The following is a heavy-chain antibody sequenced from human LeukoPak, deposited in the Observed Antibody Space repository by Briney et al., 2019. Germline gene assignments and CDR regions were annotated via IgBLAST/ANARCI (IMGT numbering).Heavy chain of an antibody. CDR2: VYYSGST. D-gene: IGHD3-16*02. Sequence: SETLSLTCTVSGGSVRSYFWSWIRQPPGKGLEWIGYVYYSGSTNYYPSLKSRVTISVDTSKNQFSLKLRSVTAADTAVYYCARRSEGYPNNWFDPWGQGTLVTVSS. V-gene: IGHV4-59*08. J-gene: IGHJ5*02. CDR1: GGSVRSYF. CDR3: ARRSEGYPNNWFDP.